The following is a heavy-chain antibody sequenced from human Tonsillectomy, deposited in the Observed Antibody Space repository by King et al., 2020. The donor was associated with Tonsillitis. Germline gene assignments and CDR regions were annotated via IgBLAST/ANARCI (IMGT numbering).Heavy chain of an antibody. CDR2: IYTSGST. V-gene: IGHV4-61*02. CDR1: GGSISSGSYY. D-gene: IGHD3-10*01. CDR3: ARDLAIYYGSGSPYYYMDV. Sequence: VQLQESGPGLVKPSQTLSLTCTVSGGSISSGSYYWSWIRQPAGKGLEWIGRIYTSGSTNYNPSLKSRVTMSLDTSKNQFSLKLSSVTAADTAVYYCARDLAIYYGSGSPYYYMDVWGKGATVTVSS. J-gene: IGHJ6*03.